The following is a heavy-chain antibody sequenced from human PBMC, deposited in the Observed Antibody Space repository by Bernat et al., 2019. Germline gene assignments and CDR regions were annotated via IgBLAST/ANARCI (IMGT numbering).Heavy chain of an antibody. CDR2: ISWDGGST. V-gene: IGHV3-43*01. Sequence: EVQLVESGGDLVQPGGSLRLSCAASGFTFDDYTMHWVRQAPGKGLEWVSLISWDGGSTYYADSVKGRFTISRDNSKNSLYLQMNSLRTEDTALYYCAKDGIVATMDYFDYWGQGTLVTVSS. D-gene: IGHD5-12*01. J-gene: IGHJ4*02. CDR3: AKDGIVATMDYFDY. CDR1: GFTFDDYT.